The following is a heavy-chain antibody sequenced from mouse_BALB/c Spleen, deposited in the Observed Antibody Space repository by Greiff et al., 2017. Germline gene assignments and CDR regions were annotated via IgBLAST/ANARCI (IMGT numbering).Heavy chain of an antibody. CDR1: GYAFSSYW. D-gene: IGHD2-1*01. CDR2: IYPGDGDT. J-gene: IGHJ3*01. V-gene: IGHV1-80*01. CDR3: ARRDGNPFAY. Sequence: QVQLQQSGAELVRPGSSVKISCKASGYAFSSYWMNWVKQRPGQGLEWIGQIYPGDGDTNYNGKFKGKATLTADKSSSTAYMQLSSLTSEDSAVYFYARRDGNPFAYWGQGTLVTVSA.